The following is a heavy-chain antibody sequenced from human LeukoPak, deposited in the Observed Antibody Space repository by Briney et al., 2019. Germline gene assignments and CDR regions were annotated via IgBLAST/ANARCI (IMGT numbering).Heavy chain of an antibody. CDR3: ASQDSSGYYDY. CDR2: ISYDGSNK. V-gene: IGHV3-30*03. CDR1: GFTFSSYG. D-gene: IGHD3-22*01. J-gene: IGHJ4*02. Sequence: GRSLRLSCAASGFTFSSYGMHWVRQAPGKGLEWVAVISYDGSNKYYADSVKGRFTISRDNAKNSLYLQMNSLRAEDTAVYYCASQDSSGYYDYWGQGTLVTVSS.